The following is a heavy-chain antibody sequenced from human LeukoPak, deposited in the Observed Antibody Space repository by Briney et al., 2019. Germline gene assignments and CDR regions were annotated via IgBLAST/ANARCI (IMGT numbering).Heavy chain of an antibody. J-gene: IGHJ4*02. CDR3: ARRRWDTTTYYPFDY. Sequence: ASVKVSCKASGYTFTGYYMHWVRQAPGQGLEWMGWINPNSGGTNYAQKFQGRVTMTRDTSISTAYMELSRLRSDDTAVYYCARRRWDTTTYYPFDYWGQGTLVTVSS. CDR1: GYTFTGYY. V-gene: IGHV1-2*02. CDR2: INPNSGGT. D-gene: IGHD2/OR15-2a*01.